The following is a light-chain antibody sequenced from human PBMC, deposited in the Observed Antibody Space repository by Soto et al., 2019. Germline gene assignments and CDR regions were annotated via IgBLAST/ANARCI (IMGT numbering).Light chain of an antibody. V-gene: IGKV3-11*01. CDR2: DAS. CDR3: QQRRTWPRLA. CDR1: QSVSSY. J-gene: IGKJ4*01. Sequence: EIVLTQSPATLSLSPGERATLSCRASQSVSSYLSWYQQKPGQAPRLLIYDASNRATGIPARFSGSGSGTDFTLTISSLEPEDFAAYHCQQRRTWPRLAFGGGTKVEIK.